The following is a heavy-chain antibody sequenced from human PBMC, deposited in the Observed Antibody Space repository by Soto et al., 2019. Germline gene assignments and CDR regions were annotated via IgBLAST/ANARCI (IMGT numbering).Heavy chain of an antibody. CDR3: ARDRDSSGWYDLDY. CDR2: IWYDGSNK. CDR1: GFTFSSYG. J-gene: IGHJ4*02. V-gene: IGHV3-33*01. Sequence: QVQLVESGGGVVQPGRSLRLSCAASGFTFSSYGMHWVRQAPGKGLEWVAVIWYDGSNKYYADSVKGRFTISRDNSKNTMYLQMNSLRVEDTAVYYWARDRDSSGWYDLDYWGQGTLVTVSS. D-gene: IGHD6-19*01.